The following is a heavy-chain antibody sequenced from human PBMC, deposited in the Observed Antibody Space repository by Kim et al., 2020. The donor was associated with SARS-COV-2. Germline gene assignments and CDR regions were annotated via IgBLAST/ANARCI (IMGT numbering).Heavy chain of an antibody. Sequence: ASVKVSCKASGYTFTSYGISWVRQAPGQGLEWMGWISAYNGNTNYAQKLQGRVTMTTDTSTSTAYMELRSLRSDDTAVYYCAITSDYYDSSGYYDYWGQGTLVTVSS. J-gene: IGHJ4*02. D-gene: IGHD3-22*01. CDR2: ISAYNGNT. CDR3: AITSDYYDSSGYYDY. CDR1: GYTFTSYG. V-gene: IGHV1-18*01.